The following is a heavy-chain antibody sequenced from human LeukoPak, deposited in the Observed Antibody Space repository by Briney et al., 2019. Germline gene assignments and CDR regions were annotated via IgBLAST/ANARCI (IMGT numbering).Heavy chain of an antibody. CDR2: FDPEDGET. CDR3: ATVALDGGYSIAFDI. CDR1: VYTLTELS. D-gene: IGHD4-23*01. Sequence: ASVKVSCKVSVYTLTELSMRCVRQAPGKGLEWMGGFDPEDGETIYAQKFQGRVTMTEDTSTDTAYMELSSLRSEDTAVYYCATVALDGGYSIAFDIWGQETMVTVSS. J-gene: IGHJ3*02. V-gene: IGHV1-24*01.